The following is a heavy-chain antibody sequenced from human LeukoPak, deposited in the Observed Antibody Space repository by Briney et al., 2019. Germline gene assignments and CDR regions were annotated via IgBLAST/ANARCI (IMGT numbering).Heavy chain of an antibody. Sequence: GGSLRLSCAASGFTFSSYGMHWVRQSPGKGLEWVAFIRSDGSNKYYADSVKGRFTISRDNSKNTLYLQMNSLRAEDTAVYYCAREGEYYSESGNLVDASDVWGQGTMVTVSA. CDR1: GFTFSSYG. J-gene: IGHJ3*01. D-gene: IGHD3-10*01. CDR3: AREGEYYSESGNLVDASDV. CDR2: IRSDGSNK. V-gene: IGHV3-30*02.